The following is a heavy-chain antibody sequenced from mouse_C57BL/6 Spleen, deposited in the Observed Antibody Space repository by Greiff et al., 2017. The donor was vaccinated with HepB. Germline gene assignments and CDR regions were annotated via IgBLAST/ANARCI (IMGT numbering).Heavy chain of an antibody. CDR3: TTPITTVDGMEY. CDR2: FDPEDGDT. J-gene: IGHJ4*01. CDR1: GFNIKDYY. Sequence: VLLQQSGAELVRPGASVKLSCTASGFNIKDYYMHWVKQRPEQGREWIGRFDPEDGDTQYAPKFQGKATMTADTSSNTAYLQLSSLASEDTAVYYCTTPITTVDGMEYWGQGTSVTVSS. D-gene: IGHD1-1*01. V-gene: IGHV14-1*01.